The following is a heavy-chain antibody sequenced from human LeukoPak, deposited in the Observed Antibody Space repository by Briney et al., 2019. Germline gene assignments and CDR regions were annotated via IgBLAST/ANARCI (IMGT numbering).Heavy chain of an antibody. Sequence: SETLSLTCTVSGGSISSGPYYWNWIRQPAGKGLEWIGRISTRGSTNYNTSLKSRVTMSVATSKNQFSLKLNSVTAADTAVYHCARTPTSRKRFLGGAATGTDYYFSYYMDVWGKGTTVTISS. CDR3: ARTPTSRKRFLGGAATGTDYYFSYYMDV. CDR2: ISTRGST. J-gene: IGHJ6*03. D-gene: IGHD6-13*01. V-gene: IGHV4-61*02. CDR1: GGSISSGPYY.